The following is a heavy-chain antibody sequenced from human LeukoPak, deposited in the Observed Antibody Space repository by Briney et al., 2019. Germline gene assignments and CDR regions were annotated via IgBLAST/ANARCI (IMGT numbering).Heavy chain of an antibody. Sequence: PSETLSLTCTVSGGSVTTYYWSWIRQSAGKGLEWIGHISTSGTTTYNPSHKSRVISLVDTSKNQSSLMRSSTAAADTVVYYGAREETVMGATINWGQGTLVPVSS. V-gene: IGHV4-4*07. J-gene: IGHJ4*02. CDR2: ISTSGTT. D-gene: IGHD1-26*01. CDR3: AREETVMGATIN. CDR1: GGSVTTYY.